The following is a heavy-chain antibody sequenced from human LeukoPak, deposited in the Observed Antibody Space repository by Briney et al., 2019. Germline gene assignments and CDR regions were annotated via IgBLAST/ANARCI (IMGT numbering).Heavy chain of an antibody. D-gene: IGHD7-27*01. CDR2: INHSGST. V-gene: IGHV4-34*01. J-gene: IGHJ3*02. Sequence: PSETLSLTCAVYGGSFSGYYWSWIRQPPGKGLEWIGEINHSGSTNYTPSLKSTVTISVDTSKNQFSLKLSSVTAADTAVYYCARGAIWGPTHDAFDIWGQGTMVTVSS. CDR3: ARGAIWGPTHDAFDI. CDR1: GGSFSGYY.